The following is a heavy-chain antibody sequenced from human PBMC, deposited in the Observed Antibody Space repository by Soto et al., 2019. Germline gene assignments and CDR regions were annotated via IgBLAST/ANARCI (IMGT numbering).Heavy chain of an antibody. Sequence: QVQLQESGPGLLKPSETLSLTCTVSGGSISSYYWSWIRQPPGKGLEWIGYIYYTGSTNYNPSLTRRVXXSXDXXKNHFSLKLSSVTAEDTAVYYCARDAYYYDSRFDIWGQGTMVTVSS. CDR3: ARDAYYYDSRFDI. V-gene: IGHV4-59*01. J-gene: IGHJ3*02. CDR2: IYYTGST. CDR1: GGSISSYY. D-gene: IGHD3-22*01.